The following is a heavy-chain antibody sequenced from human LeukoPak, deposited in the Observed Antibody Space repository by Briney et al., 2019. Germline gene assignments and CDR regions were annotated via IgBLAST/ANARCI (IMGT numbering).Heavy chain of an antibody. CDR1: GYTFTSYG. CDR2: ISGYNGNT. CDR3: AREVGGSYSSYYYYYGMDV. Sequence: ASVKVSCKASGYTFTSYGISWVRQAPGQGLEWMGWISGYNGNTNYAQKLQGRVTMTTDTSTSTAYMELRSLRSDDTAVYYCAREVGGSYSSYYYYYGMDVWGQGTTVTVSS. D-gene: IGHD1-26*01. J-gene: IGHJ6*02. V-gene: IGHV1-18*01.